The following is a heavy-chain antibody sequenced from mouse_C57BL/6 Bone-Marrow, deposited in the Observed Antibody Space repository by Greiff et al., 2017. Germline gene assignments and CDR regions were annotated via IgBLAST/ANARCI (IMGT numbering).Heavy chain of an antibody. Sequence: QVQLQQPGAELVRPGTSVKLSCKASGYTFTSYWMHWVKQRPGQGLEWIGVIDPSDSYTNYNQKFKGKATLTVDTSSSTAYMQLSSLTSEDSAVYYCARPPGSRGCYWGQGTTLTVSS. CDR3: ARPPGSRGCY. CDR1: GYTFTSYW. CDR2: IDPSDSYT. J-gene: IGHJ2*01. V-gene: IGHV1-59*01. D-gene: IGHD4-1*01.